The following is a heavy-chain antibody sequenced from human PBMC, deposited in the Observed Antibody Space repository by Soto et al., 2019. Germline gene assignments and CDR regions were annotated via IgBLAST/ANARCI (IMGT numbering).Heavy chain of an antibody. J-gene: IGHJ4*02. CDR1: GFIFSSYT. V-gene: IGHV3-21*01. CDR2: ISASSTYM. D-gene: IGHD5-12*01. CDR3: ARGWLRDPWMY. Sequence: EVQLVESGGGLVKPGGSLRLSCAASGFIFSSYTMNWVRQAPGKGLEWVSSISASSTYMYYADSLKGRFTISRGNAYNSPYLQMNSLRAEDTAVYYCARGWLRDPWMYWGQGTLVTVSS.